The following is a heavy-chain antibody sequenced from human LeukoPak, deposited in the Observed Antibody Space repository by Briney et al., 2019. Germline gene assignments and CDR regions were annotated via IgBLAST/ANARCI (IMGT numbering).Heavy chain of an antibody. CDR1: GFTFRNYC. CDR3: ARGGYSHYDY. J-gene: IGHJ4*02. D-gene: IGHD6-13*01. Sequence: GGSLRLSCAASGFTFRNYCMTWVRQVPGKGLEWVASIKQDESEKYFLDSVKGRFTISRDNAENSLYLQMSSLRGEDTAVYYCARGGYSHYDYWGPGTLVIVSS. V-gene: IGHV3-7*01. CDR2: IKQDESEK.